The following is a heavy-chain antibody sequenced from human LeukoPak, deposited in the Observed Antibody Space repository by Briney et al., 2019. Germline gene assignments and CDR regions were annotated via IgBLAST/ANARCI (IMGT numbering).Heavy chain of an antibody. J-gene: IGHJ6*03. CDR1: GFTFSSYW. V-gene: IGHV3-74*01. Sequence: GGSLRLSCAASGFTFSSYWMHWVRQAPGKGLVWVSRINSDGSSTSYADSVKGRFTISRDNAKNTLYLQMNSLRAEDTAVSYCAREGYDLNYYYYMDVWGKGTTVTISS. CDR3: AREGYDLNYYYYMDV. CDR2: INSDGSST. D-gene: IGHD2-2*01.